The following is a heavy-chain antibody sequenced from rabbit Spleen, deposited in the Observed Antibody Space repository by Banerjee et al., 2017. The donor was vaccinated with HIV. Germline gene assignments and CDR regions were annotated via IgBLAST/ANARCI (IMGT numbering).Heavy chain of an antibody. V-gene: IGHV1S43*01. CDR2: INTSTGTT. Sequence: QSLVESGGGLFQPGGSLALTCKASGFSLNSDYVMCWVRQAPGKGLEWIGCINTSTGTTYYATWVSGRFTISSHNAQNTLYLQLNSLTAADTATYFCVRGASSSGYYSLWGPGTLVTVS. CDR3: VRGASSSGYYSL. CDR1: GFSLNSDYV. J-gene: IGHJ6*01. D-gene: IGHD1-1*01.